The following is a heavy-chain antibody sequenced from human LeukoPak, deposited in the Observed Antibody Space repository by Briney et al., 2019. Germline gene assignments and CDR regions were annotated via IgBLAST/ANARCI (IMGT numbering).Heavy chain of an antibody. Sequence: TGGSLRLSCAASGFTFSDYYMSWVRQAPGRGLEWVSFFSSGDTNIKYADSGKGRFTISRDNAKNSLYLQMDSLGAEDTAVYFCAREIHSTGYYYAGGYMDVWGEGTTVTVSS. CDR1: GFTFSDYY. CDR3: AREIHSTGYYYAGGYMDV. D-gene: IGHD3-22*01. CDR2: FSSGDTNI. V-gene: IGHV3-11*04. J-gene: IGHJ6*03.